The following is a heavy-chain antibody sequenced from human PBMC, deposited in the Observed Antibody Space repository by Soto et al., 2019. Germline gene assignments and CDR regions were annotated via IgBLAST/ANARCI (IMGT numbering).Heavy chain of an antibody. CDR1: GFTFSSYW. J-gene: IGHJ6*02. D-gene: IGHD2-2*01. CDR3: ARILCSSTSCYDYYYGMDV. CDR2: IKQGGSEK. V-gene: IGHV3-7*03. Sequence: GSLRLSCAASGFTFSSYWMSWVRQAPGKGLEWVANIKQGGSEKYYVDSVKGRFTISRDNAKNSLYLQMNSLRAEDTAVYYCARILCSSTSCYDYYYGMDVWGQGTTVTVSS.